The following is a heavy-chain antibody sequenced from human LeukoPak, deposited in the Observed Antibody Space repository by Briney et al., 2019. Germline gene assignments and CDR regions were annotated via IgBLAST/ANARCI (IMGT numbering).Heavy chain of an antibody. CDR1: GGSFSGYY. V-gene: IGHV4-34*01. J-gene: IGHJ4*02. CDR3: ARGQGWPPHFDF. D-gene: IGHD5-24*01. Sequence: SETLSLTCAVYGGSFSGYYWSWIRQPPGKGLEWIGHINHVGSTNYNPSLRSRVTLSVDTSNSQFSLEVKSVTAADTATYYCARGQGWPPHFDFWGQGALVTVSS. CDR2: INHVGST.